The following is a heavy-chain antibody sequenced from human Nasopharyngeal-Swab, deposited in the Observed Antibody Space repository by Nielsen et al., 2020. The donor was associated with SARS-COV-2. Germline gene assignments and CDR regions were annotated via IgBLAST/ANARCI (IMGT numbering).Heavy chain of an antibody. V-gene: IGHV3-74*01. Sequence: GESLKISCAASGFTFSSYWMHWVRQAPGKGLVWVSRINSDGSSTSYADSVKGRFTISRDNAKNTLYLQMNSLRAEDTAVYYCAAAIWFGELLGSYWGQGTLVTVSS. CDR1: GFTFSSYW. J-gene: IGHJ4*02. CDR3: AAAIWFGELLGSY. D-gene: IGHD3-10*01. CDR2: INSDGSST.